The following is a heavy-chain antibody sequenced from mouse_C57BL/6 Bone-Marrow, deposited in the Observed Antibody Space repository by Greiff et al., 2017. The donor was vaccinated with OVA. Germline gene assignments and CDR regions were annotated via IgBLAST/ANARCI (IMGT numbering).Heavy chain of an antibody. J-gene: IGHJ3*01. V-gene: IGHV1-26*01. CDR1: GYTFTDYY. Sequence: EVQLQQSGPELVKPGASVKISCKASGYTFTDYYMNWVKQSHGKSLEWIGDINPNNGGTSYNQKFKGKATLTVDKSSSTSYMELRSLTSEDSAVYYCARHGYSAWFAYWGQGTLVTVSA. CDR2: INPNNGGT. CDR3: ARHGYSAWFAY. D-gene: IGHD2-3*01.